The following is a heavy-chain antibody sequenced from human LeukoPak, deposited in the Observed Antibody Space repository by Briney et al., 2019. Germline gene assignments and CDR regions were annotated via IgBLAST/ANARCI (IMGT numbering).Heavy chain of an antibody. V-gene: IGHV3-9*01. CDR1: GFTFDDYA. D-gene: IGHD6-13*01. J-gene: IGHJ4*02. CDR3: AKDGDIAAAGTEDY. CDR2: INSDGSTI. Sequence: SPRLSCAASGFTFDDYAMHWVRQAPGKGLEWVAGINSDGSTISYADSVKGRFTISRDNAENTLYLQMNSLRAEDTAVYYCAKDGDIAAAGTEDYWGQGTLVTVSS.